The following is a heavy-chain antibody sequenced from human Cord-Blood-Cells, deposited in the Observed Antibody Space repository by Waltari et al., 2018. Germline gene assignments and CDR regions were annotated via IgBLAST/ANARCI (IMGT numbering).Heavy chain of an antibody. Sequence: QLQLQESGPGLVKPSETLSLTCTVSGGSISSSSYYWGWIRQPPGKGLEWIGSIYYSGGTYYHPSLKSRVTISVDTSKNQFSLKRSSVTAADTAVYYCARLPGLGGGSGSYYNAFDIWGQGTMVTVSS. CDR2: IYYSGGT. J-gene: IGHJ3*02. CDR3: ARLPGLGGGSGSYYNAFDI. D-gene: IGHD3-10*01. V-gene: IGHV4-39*01. CDR1: GGSISSSSYY.